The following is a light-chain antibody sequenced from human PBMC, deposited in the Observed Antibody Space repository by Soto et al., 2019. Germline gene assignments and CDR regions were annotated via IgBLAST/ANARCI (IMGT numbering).Light chain of an antibody. CDR2: DVS. CDR3: SSYTSSSTLYV. Sequence: QSALTQPASVSGSPGQSLTVSCTGTSSDVGGYNYVSWYQQHPGKAPKLMIYDVSNRPSGVSNRFSGSKSGNTASPTISGLQAEDEADYYYSSYTSSSTLYVFGTGTKVTVL. J-gene: IGLJ1*01. CDR1: SSDVGGYNY. V-gene: IGLV2-14*01.